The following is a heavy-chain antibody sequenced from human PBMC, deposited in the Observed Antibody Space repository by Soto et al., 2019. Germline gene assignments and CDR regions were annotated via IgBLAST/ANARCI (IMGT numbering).Heavy chain of an antibody. V-gene: IGHV4-59*01. CDR2: IYYSGST. Sequence: SETLSLTCTVSGGSISSYYWSWIRQPPGKGLEWIGYIYYSGSTNYNPSLKSRVTISVDTSKNHFSLKLSSVTAADTAVYYCARVRDDGYFDYWGQGTLVTVS. CDR1: GGSISSYY. CDR3: ARVRDDGYFDY. J-gene: IGHJ4*02. D-gene: IGHD3-16*01.